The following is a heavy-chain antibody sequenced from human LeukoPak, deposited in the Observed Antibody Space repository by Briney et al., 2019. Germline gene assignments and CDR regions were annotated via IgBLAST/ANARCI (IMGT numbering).Heavy chain of an antibody. J-gene: IGHJ4*02. CDR3: ARGGYSFDY. CDR1: GFSLSGYW. CDR2: LHADGVEQ. D-gene: IGHD5-18*01. Sequence: GGSLRLSCAASGFSLSGYWMTWVRQAPGKGLEWVARLHADGVEQNYVDSVTGRFTMSRDNAKNSLDLQMNSLRIEDTAVYYCARGGYSFDYLGQGTLVAVSS. V-gene: IGHV3-7*01.